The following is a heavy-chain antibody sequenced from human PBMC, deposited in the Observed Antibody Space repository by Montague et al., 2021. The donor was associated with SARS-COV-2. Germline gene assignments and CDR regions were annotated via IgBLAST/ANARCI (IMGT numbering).Heavy chain of an antibody. CDR3: ARRPYLASAYYFDY. CDR2: IFHSGHT. CDR1: GASITTYY. V-gene: IGHV4-59*01. J-gene: IGHJ4*02. Sequence: SETLSLTCSVSGASITTYYWSWIRQPPGKGLEWIAYIFHSGHTNYNPSLRSRVAISIDTSRDQFSLSLTSITAADTAVYYCARRPYLASAYYFDYWGLGTLVTVSS. D-gene: IGHD3-10*01.